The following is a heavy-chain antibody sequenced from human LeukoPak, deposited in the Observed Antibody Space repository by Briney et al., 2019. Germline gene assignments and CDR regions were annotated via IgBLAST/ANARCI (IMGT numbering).Heavy chain of an antibody. CDR2: ISSSSSYI. CDR1: GFTFSSYS. V-gene: IGHV3-21*01. D-gene: IGHD4-11*01. Sequence: GGSLRLSCAASGFTFSSYSMNWVRQAPGKGLEWVSSISSSSSYIYYADSVKGRFTISRDNAKNSLYLQMNSLRAEDTAVYYCARDETDYRNESGTGYWGQGTLVTVSS. CDR3: ARDETDYRNESGTGY. J-gene: IGHJ4*02.